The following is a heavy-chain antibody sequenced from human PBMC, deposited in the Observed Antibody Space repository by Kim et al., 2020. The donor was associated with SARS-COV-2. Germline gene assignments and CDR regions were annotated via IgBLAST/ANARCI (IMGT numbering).Heavy chain of an antibody. Sequence: GGSLRLSCAASGFTLSSYAMTWVRQAQGKGLSWVSVIGTSGTTSYPDSVKGRFTISRDDSKNTLFLQMNSLRAEDTAVYYCVRGGSWLEYWGQGALVNVSS. D-gene: IGHD6-13*01. J-gene: IGHJ4*02. V-gene: IGHV3-23*01. CDR3: VRGGSWLEY. CDR2: IGTSGTT. CDR1: GFTLSSYA.